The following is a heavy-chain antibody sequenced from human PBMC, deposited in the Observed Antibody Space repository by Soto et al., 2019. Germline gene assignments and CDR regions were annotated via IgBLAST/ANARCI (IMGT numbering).Heavy chain of an antibody. CDR2: IWYDGSNK. Sequence: PGGSLRLSCAASGFTFSSYGMHWVRQAPGKGLEWVAVIWYDGSNKYYADSVKGRFTISRDNSKNTLYLQMNSLRAEDTAVYYCARLFPPLYYYDSSGYYYFDYWGQGTLVTVSS. CDR3: ARLFPPLYYYDSSGYYYFDY. CDR1: GFTFSSYG. D-gene: IGHD3-22*01. J-gene: IGHJ4*02. V-gene: IGHV3-33*01.